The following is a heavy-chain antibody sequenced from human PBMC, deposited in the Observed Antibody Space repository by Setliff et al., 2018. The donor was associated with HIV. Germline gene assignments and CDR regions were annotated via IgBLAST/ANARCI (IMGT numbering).Heavy chain of an antibody. CDR1: GFAFSNYA. J-gene: IGHJ4*02. CDR2: ISSRGDKK. V-gene: IGHV3-30-3*01. CDR3: HSGYDTEEQSYFDY. D-gene: IGHD5-12*01. Sequence: PGGSLRLSCAASGFAFSNYAMDWVRQAPGRGLEWVAVISSRGDKKIYADSVKDRFTISRDNAKNTLYLQMNSLRAEDTGVYYCHSGYDTEEQSYFDYWGQGTLGTVSS.